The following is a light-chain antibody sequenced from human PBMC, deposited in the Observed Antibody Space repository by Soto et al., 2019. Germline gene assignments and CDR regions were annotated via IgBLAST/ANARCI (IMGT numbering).Light chain of an antibody. V-gene: IGKV3-20*01. Sequence: EIVLTQSPGTLSLSPGERATLSCRASQSLGGNFLAWYQEKPGQAPRLLIYGASSRASGIPDRFSGSGSGTDFTLTISRLEPEDFAVYYCRQYGRSLGFAVGGGTKVDIK. J-gene: IGKJ4*01. CDR1: QSLGGNF. CDR2: GAS. CDR3: RQYGRSLGFA.